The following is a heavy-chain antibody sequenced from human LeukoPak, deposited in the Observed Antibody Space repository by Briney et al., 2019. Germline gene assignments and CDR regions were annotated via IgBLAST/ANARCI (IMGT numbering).Heavy chain of an antibody. J-gene: IGHJ4*02. CDR1: GYTFTSYG. V-gene: IGHV1-18*03. Sequence: GASVNVSCKASGYTFTSYGISWVRQAPGQGLEWMGWISAYNGNTYYAPNLQGRVTMTTDTSTSTAYMELRSLRSDDMAVYYCARDNLAAIAGWRLDYWGQGTLVTVCS. CDR2: ISAYNGNT. CDR3: ARDNLAAIAGWRLDY. D-gene: IGHD2-15*01.